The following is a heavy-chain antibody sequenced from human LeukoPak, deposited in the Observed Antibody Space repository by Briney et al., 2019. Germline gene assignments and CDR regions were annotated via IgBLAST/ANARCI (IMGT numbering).Heavy chain of an antibody. CDR3: ANLRGTISNVDY. J-gene: IGHJ4*02. CDR1: GFTFSSYE. CDR2: ISSSGSTI. V-gene: IGHV3-48*03. D-gene: IGHD3-10*01. Sequence: GGSLRLSCAASGFTFSSYEMNWVRQAPGKGLEWVSYISSSGSTIYYADSVRGRFTISRDNSKNTLYLQMNSLRAEDTSVYYCANLRGTISNVDYWGQGTLVTVSS.